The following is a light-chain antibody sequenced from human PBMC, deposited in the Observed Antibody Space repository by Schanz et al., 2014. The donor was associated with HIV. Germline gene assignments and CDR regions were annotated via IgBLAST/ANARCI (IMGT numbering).Light chain of an antibody. CDR1: QGISSY. CDR3: QQYNSYYT. Sequence: IQLTQSPSSLSASVGDRVTITCRASQGISSYLAWYQQKPGKAPKLLIYAASTLQSGVPSRFSGSGSGTDFTLTISCLQSEDFATYYCQQYNSYYTFGQGTKLEIK. J-gene: IGKJ2*01. V-gene: IGKV1-9*01. CDR2: AAS.